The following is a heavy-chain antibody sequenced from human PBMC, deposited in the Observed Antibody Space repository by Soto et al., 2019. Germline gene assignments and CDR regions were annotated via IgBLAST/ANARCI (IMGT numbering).Heavy chain of an antibody. CDR3: ARAVASIAVAGPTSLDY. V-gene: IGHV1-46*01. Sequence: ASVKVSFKASGYTFTSYYMHWVRQAPGQGLEWMGIINPSGGSTSYAQKFQGRVTMTRDTSTSTVYMELSSLRSEDTAVYYCARAVASIAVAGPTSLDYWGQGTLVTVSS. J-gene: IGHJ4*02. CDR2: INPSGGST. D-gene: IGHD6-19*01. CDR1: GYTFTSYY.